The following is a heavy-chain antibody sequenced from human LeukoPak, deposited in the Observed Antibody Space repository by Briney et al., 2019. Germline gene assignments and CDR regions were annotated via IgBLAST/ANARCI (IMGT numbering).Heavy chain of an antibody. V-gene: IGHV3-23*01. D-gene: IGHD3-22*01. CDR3: ARGMSATSGYLELEY. CDR2: ISGSGGNT. Sequence: TGGSLRLSCAASGFTFSSYAMSWVRQSPGKGLEWVSGISGSGGNTYSADSVKGRCTISRDNSKKTLFLHMNSLRAEDTAVYYCARGMSATSGYLELEYWGQGTLVTVST. CDR1: GFTFSSYA. J-gene: IGHJ4*02.